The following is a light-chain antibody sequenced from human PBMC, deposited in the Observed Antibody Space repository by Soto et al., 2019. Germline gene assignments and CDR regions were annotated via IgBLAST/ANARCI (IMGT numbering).Light chain of an antibody. Sequence: QSVLTQPASVSGSPGQPITISCAETSSDVGYYNYVSWYQQHPSKAPKLMIYDVRSRPSGVSNRFSGSKSGNTASLTISGLQAEDEADYYCSSYTSSSTYVFGTGTKVTVL. CDR3: SSYTSSSTYV. CDR2: DVR. J-gene: IGLJ1*01. CDR1: SSDVGYYNY. V-gene: IGLV2-14*03.